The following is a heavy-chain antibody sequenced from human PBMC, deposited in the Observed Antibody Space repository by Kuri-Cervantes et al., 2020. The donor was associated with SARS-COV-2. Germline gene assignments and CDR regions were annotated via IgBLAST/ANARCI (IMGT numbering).Heavy chain of an antibody. CDR1: GFTFSSYA. CDR2: ISSDGINT. Sequence: GGSLRLSCAASGFTFSSYAMHWVRQAPGKGLEWVSVISSDGINTYYADSVKGRFTISRDTSRNTLYLRMNSLRTEDTAIYYCARDRVGVQDCWGQGTLVTVSS. V-gene: IGHV3-30-3*01. D-gene: IGHD2-21*01. CDR3: ARDRVGVQDC. J-gene: IGHJ4*02.